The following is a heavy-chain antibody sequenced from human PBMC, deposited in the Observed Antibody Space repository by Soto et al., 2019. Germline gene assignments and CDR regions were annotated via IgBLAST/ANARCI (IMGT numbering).Heavy chain of an antibody. CDR2: IIPIFGTA. D-gene: IGHD3-22*01. V-gene: IGHV1-69*01. CDR1: GGTFSSYA. CDR3: ARGWPYYDSSGYYYTPYY. Sequence: QVQLVQSGAEVKKPGSSVKVSCKASGGTFSSYAIGWVRQAPGQGLEWMGGIIPIFGTANYAQKFQGRVTITADESTSTAYMELSSLRSEDTAVYYCARGWPYYDSSGYYYTPYYWGQGTLVTVSS. J-gene: IGHJ4*02.